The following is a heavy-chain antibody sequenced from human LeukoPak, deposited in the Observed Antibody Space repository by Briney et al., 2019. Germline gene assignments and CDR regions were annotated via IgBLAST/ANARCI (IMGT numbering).Heavy chain of an antibody. CDR2: INPNSGGT. Sequence: ASVKVSCKASGYTFTGYYMHWVRQAPGQGLEWMGWINPNSGGTNYAQKFQGRVTMTRDTSISTAYMELSRLRSDDTAVYYCARLGSDIAGATIDYWGQGTLVTVSS. CDR3: ARLGSDIAGATIDY. V-gene: IGHV1-2*02. CDR1: GYTFTGYY. D-gene: IGHD1-26*01. J-gene: IGHJ4*02.